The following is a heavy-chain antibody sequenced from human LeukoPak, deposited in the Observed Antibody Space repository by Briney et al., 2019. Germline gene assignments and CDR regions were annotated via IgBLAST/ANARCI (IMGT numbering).Heavy chain of an antibody. Sequence: PSGTLSLTCTVSGDSITTHYWNWIRQPPGKGLEWIGYIHYTGSTDLNPSLESRVTLSVDTSKNQFSLKLSSVSAADTAVYFCARWGDAAGTRGLFAFDVWGRGTMVTVSS. D-gene: IGHD6-19*01. CDR1: GDSITTHY. CDR2: IHYTGST. J-gene: IGHJ3*01. CDR3: ARWGDAAGTRGLFAFDV. V-gene: IGHV4-59*11.